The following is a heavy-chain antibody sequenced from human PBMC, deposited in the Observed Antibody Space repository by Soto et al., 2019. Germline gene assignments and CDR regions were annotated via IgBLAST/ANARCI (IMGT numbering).Heavy chain of an antibody. CDR3: AKDIGSSSDY. D-gene: IGHD6-13*01. Sequence: GALRLSCAASVFTCSSYAMSWVRQAPGKGLEWVSAISGSGVSTYYADSVKGRFTISRDNSKNTLYLQMNSLRAEDTAVYYCAKDIGSSSDYWGQGTLVTVSS. J-gene: IGHJ4*02. V-gene: IGHV3-23*01. CDR2: ISGSGVST. CDR1: VFTCSSYA.